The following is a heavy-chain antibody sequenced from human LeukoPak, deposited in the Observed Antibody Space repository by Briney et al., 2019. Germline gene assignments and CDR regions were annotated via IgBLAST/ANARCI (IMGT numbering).Heavy chain of an antibody. CDR3: ARLYCSSTSCYNGYYWNWFDP. Sequence: PGESLKISCKGSGYSFTTYWIAWVRQVPGKGLEWMGIIHPRDSDIRYNPPFQGQVTISADKSISTAYLQWNSLKASDTAMYYCARLYCSSTSCYNGYYWNWFDPWGQGTLVTVSS. CDR1: GYSFTTYW. J-gene: IGHJ5*02. D-gene: IGHD2-2*01. CDR2: IHPRDSDI. V-gene: IGHV5-51*01.